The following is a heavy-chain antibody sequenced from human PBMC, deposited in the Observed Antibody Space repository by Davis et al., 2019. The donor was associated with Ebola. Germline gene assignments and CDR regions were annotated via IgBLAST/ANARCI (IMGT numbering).Heavy chain of an antibody. J-gene: IGHJ4*02. D-gene: IGHD2-15*01. Sequence: SVKVSCKASGGTFSSYAISWVRRAPGQGLEWMGGIIPIFGTANYAQKFQGRVTITRDTSASTAYMELSSLRSEDTAVYYCASWSSGGSCPLYWGQGTLVTVSS. CDR1: GGTFSSYA. CDR3: ASWSSGGSCPLY. CDR2: IIPIFGTA. V-gene: IGHV1-69*05.